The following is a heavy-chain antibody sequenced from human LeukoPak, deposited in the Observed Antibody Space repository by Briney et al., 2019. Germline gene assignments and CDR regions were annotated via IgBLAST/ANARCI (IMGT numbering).Heavy chain of an antibody. Sequence: GGSLRLSCAASGFTFNNYWMHWVRQAPGKGLVWISHINGDGGNTNYADSVKGRFTISRDNSKNTLYLQMNSLRAEDTAVYYCASARGSNYGSLGDWGQGTLVTVSS. V-gene: IGHV3-74*01. J-gene: IGHJ4*02. CDR3: ASARGSNYGSLGD. CDR2: INGDGGNT. D-gene: IGHD5-18*01. CDR1: GFTFNNYW.